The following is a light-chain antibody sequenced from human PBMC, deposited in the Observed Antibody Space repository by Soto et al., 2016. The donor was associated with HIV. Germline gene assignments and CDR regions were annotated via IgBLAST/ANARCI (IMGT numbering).Light chain of an antibody. V-gene: IGKV2-28*01. CDR3: MQGSHYPPWT. Sequence: DFVMTQSPLSLPVTPGEPASISCRSSQSLLHSNGYHYLTWYVQKPGQSPQLLVYLGSRRASGVPDRFSGSGSGTDFTLKISRVEAEDVGIYYCMQGSHYPPWTFGQGTRVEIK. CDR2: LGS. CDR1: QSLLHSNGYHY. J-gene: IGKJ1*01.